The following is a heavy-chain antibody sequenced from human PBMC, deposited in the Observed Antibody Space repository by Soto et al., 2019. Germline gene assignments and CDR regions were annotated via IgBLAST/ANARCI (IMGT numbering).Heavy chain of an antibody. D-gene: IGHD4-17*01. CDR1: GYTFTSYD. CDR3: ARGVKYGASSRLFDP. CDR2: MNPNSGNT. Sequence: QVQLVQSGAEVKKPGASVKVSCKASGYTFTSYDINWVRQATGQGLEYLGWMNPNSGNTGYVQKFQGRVTMTWDSSITTAYRELSSLRSEDTAVYFCARGVKYGASSRLFDPWGQGTLVTVSS. V-gene: IGHV1-8*01. J-gene: IGHJ5*02.